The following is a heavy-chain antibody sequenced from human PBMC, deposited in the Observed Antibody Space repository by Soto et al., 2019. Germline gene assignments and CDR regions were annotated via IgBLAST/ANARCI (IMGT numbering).Heavy chain of an antibody. J-gene: IGHJ5*02. Sequence: QITLKESGPPLVKPTQTLTLTCTFSGFSLSTSGVGVGWIRQPPGKALEWLALIYWDDDKRYSPSLKSRLTITKDTSKNQVVLTMTNMDPVDTATYYCAYDIAVAGTGGDWFDPWGQGTLVTVSS. D-gene: IGHD6-19*01. V-gene: IGHV2-5*02. CDR3: AYDIAVAGTGGDWFDP. CDR1: GFSLSTSGVG. CDR2: IYWDDDK.